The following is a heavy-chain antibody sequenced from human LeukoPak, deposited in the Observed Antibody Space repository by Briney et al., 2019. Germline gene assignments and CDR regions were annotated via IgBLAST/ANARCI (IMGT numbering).Heavy chain of an antibody. CDR2: VYYSGTT. Sequence: VKPSETLSLTCTVSAGSIIGSFRSWIRKPPGKGLEWIGYVYYSGTTVYDPSLKSRVTISVDTSKNMFSLKLTSVTAADTAFYYCARHSAPTISAFDYWGQGILVTVSS. D-gene: IGHD5-24*01. CDR3: ARHSAPTISAFDY. V-gene: IGHV4-59*08. CDR1: AGSIIGSF. J-gene: IGHJ4*02.